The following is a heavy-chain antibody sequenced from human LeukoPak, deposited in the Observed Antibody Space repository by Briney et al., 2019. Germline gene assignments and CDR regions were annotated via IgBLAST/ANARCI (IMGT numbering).Heavy chain of an antibody. Sequence: SETLSLTCTVSGGSIRNYYWSWIRQPPGKGLEWIGYVYYSGSTDYNPSLKSRVTISVDTSKNQFSLKLSSVTAADTAVYYCARGKSIEMVPFGIFDIWGHGTLVTVSS. CDR2: VYYSGST. CDR3: ARGKSIEMVPFGIFDI. D-gene: IGHD2-8*01. J-gene: IGHJ3*02. V-gene: IGHV4-59*01. CDR1: GGSIRNYY.